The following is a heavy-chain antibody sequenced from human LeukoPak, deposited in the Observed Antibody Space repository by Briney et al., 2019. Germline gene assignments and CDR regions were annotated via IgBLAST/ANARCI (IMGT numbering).Heavy chain of an antibody. CDR3: AKDRSSSWSFDY. CDR1: GFTFNSYG. CDR2: ISYNGNNK. V-gene: IGHV3-30*18. D-gene: IGHD6-13*01. Sequence: GGSLRISCAASGFTFNSYGMHWVRQAPGKGLEWVAVISYNGNNKEYADSVKGRFAISRDNSKNTLYLQMNSLRAEDTAVYYCAKDRSSSWSFDYWGLGTLVTVSS. J-gene: IGHJ4*02.